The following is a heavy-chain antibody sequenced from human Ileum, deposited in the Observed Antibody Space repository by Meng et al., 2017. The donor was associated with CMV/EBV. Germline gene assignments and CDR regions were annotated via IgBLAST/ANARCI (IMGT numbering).Heavy chain of an antibody. V-gene: IGHV4-4*07. D-gene: IGHD1-26*01. CDR2: RNTTGTI. CDR3: ATTYSDGDWNFDY. Sequence: LQLQDAGPVLVKPSATLSLTGTVSADSLSTYSWHGFRQPAGKGLDWIRRRNTTGTIKYNPSLMSRLTMSLDTSKSQFSLNLRSLTAADTAVYYCATTYSDGDWNFDYWGQGTLVTVSS. J-gene: IGHJ4*02. CDR1: ADSLSTYS.